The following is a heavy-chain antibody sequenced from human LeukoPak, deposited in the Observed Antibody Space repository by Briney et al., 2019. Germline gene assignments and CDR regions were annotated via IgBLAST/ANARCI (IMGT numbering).Heavy chain of an antibody. CDR2: IYYSGST. Sequence: SSETLSLTCTVSGGSISSSSYYWGWIRQPPGKGLEWIGSIYYSGSTYYNPSLKSRVTISVDTSKNQFSLRLSSVTAADTAVYYCARTLIVWELLGYFDYWGQGTLVTVSS. D-gene: IGHD1-26*01. CDR3: ARTLIVWELLGYFDY. V-gene: IGHV4-39*07. CDR1: GGSISSSSYY. J-gene: IGHJ4*02.